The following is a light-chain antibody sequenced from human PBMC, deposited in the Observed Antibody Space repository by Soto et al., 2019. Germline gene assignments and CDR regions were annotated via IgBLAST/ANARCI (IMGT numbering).Light chain of an antibody. J-gene: IGLJ2*01. CDR1: SGHSSYA. Sequence: QPVLTQSPSASASLGASVKLTCTLSSGHSSYAIAWHQQQPEKGPRYLMKLNSDGSHSKGDGIPDRFSGSSSGAERYLTIASLQSEDEADYCCQTWGTGIRVFGGGTEGTVL. CDR2: LNSDGSH. CDR3: QTWGTGIRV. V-gene: IGLV4-69*01.